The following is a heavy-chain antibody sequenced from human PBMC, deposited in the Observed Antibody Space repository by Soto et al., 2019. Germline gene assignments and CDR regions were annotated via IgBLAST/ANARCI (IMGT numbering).Heavy chain of an antibody. CDR2: ISGSGGST. CDR3: ARDEQQLGDAFDT. D-gene: IGHD6-13*01. CDR1: GFTFSSYA. V-gene: IGHV3-23*01. J-gene: IGHJ3*02. Sequence: GGSLRLSCAASGFTFSSYAMSWVRQAPGKGLEWVSAISGSGGSTYYADSVKGRFTISRDNSKNTLYLQMNSLRAEDTAVYYCARDEQQLGDAFDTWGQGTMVTVSS.